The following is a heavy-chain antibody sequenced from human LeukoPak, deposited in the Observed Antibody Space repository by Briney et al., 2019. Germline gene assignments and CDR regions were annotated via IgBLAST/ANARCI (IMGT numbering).Heavy chain of an antibody. V-gene: IGHV3-72*01. CDR1: GFIFSGHY. D-gene: IGHD1-26*01. CDR3: ASPVGATTVRAFDI. CDR2: TRNKANIYTT. J-gene: IGHJ3*02. Sequence: GGSLRLSCAASGFIFSGHYVDWVRQAPGKGLEWVGRTRNKANIYTTKYAASVKGRFTISRDDSKNSLYLQMNSLKTEDTAVYYCASPVGATTVRAFDIWGQGTMVTVSS.